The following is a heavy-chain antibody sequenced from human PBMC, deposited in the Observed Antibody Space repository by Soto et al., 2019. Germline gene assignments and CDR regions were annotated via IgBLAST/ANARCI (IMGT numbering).Heavy chain of an antibody. CDR2: IWYDGSNK. Sequence: GGSLRLSCAASGFTFSSYGMHWVRQAPGKGLEWVAVIWYDGSNKYYADSVKGRFTISRDNSKNTLYLHMYSLRAEERAVYDCASAGDRKRRGTGAFEIWRGGT. CDR3: ASAGDRKRRGTGAFEI. J-gene: IGHJ3*02. D-gene: IGHD2-21*01. CDR1: GFTFSSYG. V-gene: IGHV3-33*08.